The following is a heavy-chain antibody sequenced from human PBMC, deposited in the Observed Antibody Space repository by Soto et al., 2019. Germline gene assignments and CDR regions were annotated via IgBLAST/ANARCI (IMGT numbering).Heavy chain of an antibody. CDR2: INGGAGDT. D-gene: IGHD6-6*01. CDR3: ARSPSRMAAETQLDP. Sequence: QVQLVQSGAEVRKPGASVKISCKASGYTFTSYAIHWLRQAPGQRLEWRGWINGGAGDTRYSVNFQGRVTFTRDTAATTAFMDLSSLSSADTAIYYCARSPSRMAAETQLDPWGQGTLVTVSS. J-gene: IGHJ5*02. V-gene: IGHV1-3*01. CDR1: GYTFTSYA.